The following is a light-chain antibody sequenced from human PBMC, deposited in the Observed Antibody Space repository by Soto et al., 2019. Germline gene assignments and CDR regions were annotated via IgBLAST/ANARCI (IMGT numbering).Light chain of an antibody. CDR3: QQHINWPLT. Sequence: EIVLTQSPATLSVSPGERATLSCRASQSVSGDLAWYHHKPGQAPRLLIYQTSLRAAGIPARFSASGSGTDFTLTISDVQPEDFALYYCQQHINWPLTFGGGTKVDIK. CDR1: QSVSGD. J-gene: IGKJ4*01. CDR2: QTS. V-gene: IGKV3-11*01.